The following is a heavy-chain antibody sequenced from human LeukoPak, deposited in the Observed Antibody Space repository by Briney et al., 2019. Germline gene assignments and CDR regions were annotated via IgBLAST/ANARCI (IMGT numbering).Heavy chain of an antibody. CDR1: GGTFSSYA. CDR2: IIPIFGTA. J-gene: IGHJ6*03. Sequence: SVKVSCKPSGGTFSSYAISWVRQAPGQGLEWMGGIIPIFGTANYAQKFQGRVTITADESTSTAYMELSSLRSEDTAVYYCASVNYDILTGYPGGYYYYMAVWGKGTTDTISS. CDR3: ASVNYDILTGYPGGYYYYMAV. V-gene: IGHV1-69*01. D-gene: IGHD3-9*01.